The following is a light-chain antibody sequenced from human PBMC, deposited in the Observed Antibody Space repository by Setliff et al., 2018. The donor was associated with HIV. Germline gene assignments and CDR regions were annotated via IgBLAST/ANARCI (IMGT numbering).Light chain of an antibody. CDR3: GTWDSSLSACV. CDR2: DNN. CDR1: SSNIGNNF. J-gene: IGLJ2*01. Sequence: QSVLTQPPSVSAAPGQKVTISRSGSSSNIGNNFVSWYQQLPGTAPKLLIYDNNKRPSGIPDRFSGSKSGTSATLGITGLQTGDEADYYCGTWDSSLSACVFGGGTKATVL. V-gene: IGLV1-51*01.